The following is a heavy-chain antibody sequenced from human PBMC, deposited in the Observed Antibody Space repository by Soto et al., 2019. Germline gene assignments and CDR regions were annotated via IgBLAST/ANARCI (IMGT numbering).Heavy chain of an antibody. J-gene: IGHJ4*02. CDR3: AHRTGSGWYGY. D-gene: IGHD6-19*01. Sequence: SGPTLLNPTHTLTLTCTCSGFSLSTRGGGGGWTRQPPGKPLEWLALISCDDDKRYRPSLKSRLTTTTPTTTNQVVLTMTNMDTVDTATYFCAHRTGSGWYGYWGQGTLVTVSS. V-gene: IGHV2-5*02. CDR2: ISCDDDK. CDR1: GFSLSTRGGG.